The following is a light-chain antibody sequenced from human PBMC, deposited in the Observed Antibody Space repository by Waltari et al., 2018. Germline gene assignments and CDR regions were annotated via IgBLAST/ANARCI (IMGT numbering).Light chain of an antibody. CDR1: QTISSW. CDR2: KAS. J-gene: IGKJ1*01. V-gene: IGKV1-5*03. Sequence: DIQMTQSPSTLSASVGDRVTITCRASQTISSWLAWYQQKPGKAPKLLIYKASSLQSGVPSRFSGRGSGTEFTLTITSLQPDDFATYYCQQYHTYWTFGQGTKVEIK. CDR3: QQYHTYWT.